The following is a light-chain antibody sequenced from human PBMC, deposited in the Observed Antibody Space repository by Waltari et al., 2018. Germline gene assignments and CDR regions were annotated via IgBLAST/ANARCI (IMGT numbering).Light chain of an antibody. CDR1: SGSVATTYY. CDR2: DTN. J-gene: IGLJ3*02. CDR3: VLSMGSGIWV. Sequence: QTVVTQEPSLTVSPGGTVTPTCGLSSGSVATTYYPSWYQQAPGQAPRTLIFDTNTRSSGVPGRFSGSILDNQAALTITGGQADGESDYYCVLSMGSGIWVFGGVT. V-gene: IGLV8-61*01.